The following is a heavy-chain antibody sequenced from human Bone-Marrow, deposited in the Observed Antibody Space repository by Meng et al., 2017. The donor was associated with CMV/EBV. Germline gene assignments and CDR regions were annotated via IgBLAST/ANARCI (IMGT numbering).Heavy chain of an antibody. D-gene: IGHD3-22*01. V-gene: IGHV3-21*01. Sequence: GESLKISCAASGFTFSSYSMNWVRQAPGKGLEWVSSISSSSSYIYYADSVKGRFTISRDNAKNSLYLQMNSLRAEDTAVYYWARDPDSSGYYDYWGQGTLVTVSS. CDR3: ARDPDSSGYYDY. CDR1: GFTFSSYS. CDR2: ISSSSSYI. J-gene: IGHJ4*02.